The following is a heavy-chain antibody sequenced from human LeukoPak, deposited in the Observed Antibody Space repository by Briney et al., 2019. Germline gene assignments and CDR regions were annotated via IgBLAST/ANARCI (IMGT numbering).Heavy chain of an antibody. CDR3: ARAYLAFDI. Sequence: SQTLSLTCAVSGGSISSGGYSWSWIRQPPGKGLEWIGYVYHSGSTYYNPSLKSRVTISVDRSKNQFSLKLSSVTAADTAVYYCARAYLAFDIWGQGTMVTVSS. V-gene: IGHV4-30-2*01. J-gene: IGHJ3*02. CDR2: VYHSGST. CDR1: GGSISSGGYS.